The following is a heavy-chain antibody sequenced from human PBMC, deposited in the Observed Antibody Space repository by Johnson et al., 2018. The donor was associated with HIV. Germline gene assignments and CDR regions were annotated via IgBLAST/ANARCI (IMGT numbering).Heavy chain of an antibody. CDR1: VFTFSSSD. CDR3: AKGFRIAAAGGDDGFDI. V-gene: IGHV3-13*01. D-gene: IGHD6-13*01. CDR2: IGTAGDT. J-gene: IGHJ3*02. Sequence: VQLVESGGGLVQPGGSLRLSFAASVFTFSSSDMHWVRQATGKGLEWVSAIGTAGDTYYPGSVKGRFTISRENAKYSLYLQMNSLRAGDTAVYYCAKGFRIAAAGGDDGFDIWGQGTMVTVSS.